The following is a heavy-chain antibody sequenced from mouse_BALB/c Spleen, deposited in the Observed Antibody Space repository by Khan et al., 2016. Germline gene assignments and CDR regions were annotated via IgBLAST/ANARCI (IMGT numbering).Heavy chain of an antibody. CDR2: ISYDGSN. V-gene: IGHV3-6*02. CDR3: ARAWYFDY. CDR1: GYSITSGYY. J-gene: IGHJ2*01. Sequence: EVQLQESGPGLVKPSQSLSLTCSVTGYSITSGYYWNWIRQFPGNKLEWMGYISYDGSNNYNPSLKNRISITRDPSKNQFFLKLNSVTTEDTATYYCARAWYFDYWGQGTTLTVSS.